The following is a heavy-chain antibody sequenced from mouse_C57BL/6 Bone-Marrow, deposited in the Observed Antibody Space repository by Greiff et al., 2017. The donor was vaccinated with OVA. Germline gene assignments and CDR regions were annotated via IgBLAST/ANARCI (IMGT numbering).Heavy chain of an antibody. V-gene: IGHV1-59*01. Sequence: QVQLQQPGAELVRPGTSVKLSCKASGYTFTSYWMHWVKQRPGQGLEWIGVIDPSDSYTNYNQKFKGKATLTVDPSSSTAYMQLSSLTSEDSAVYYCARPSITTVVADAMDYWGQGTSVTVSS. CDR2: IDPSDSYT. CDR3: ARPSITTVVADAMDY. J-gene: IGHJ4*01. CDR1: GYTFTSYW. D-gene: IGHD1-1*01.